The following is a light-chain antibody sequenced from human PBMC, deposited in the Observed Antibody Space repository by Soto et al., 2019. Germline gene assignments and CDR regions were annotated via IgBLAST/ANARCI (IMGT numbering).Light chain of an antibody. Sequence: QSALTQPASVSGSPGQSITISCTGTSSDIGGYNYVSWYQQHPGNPPKLMIYEVSNRPSGVSNRFSGSKSGTTASLTISGLHAEDEADYYWSSHTTINTQVFGGGTKLTVL. V-gene: IGLV2-14*01. CDR2: EVS. J-gene: IGLJ3*02. CDR3: SSHTTINTQV. CDR1: SSDIGGYNY.